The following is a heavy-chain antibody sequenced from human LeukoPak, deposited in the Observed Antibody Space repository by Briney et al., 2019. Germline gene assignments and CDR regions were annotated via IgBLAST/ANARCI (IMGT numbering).Heavy chain of an antibody. CDR2: IDPNSGGT. D-gene: IGHD6-13*01. CDR1: GYTFTGYD. CDR3: ARSAESSSWVEFDY. J-gene: IGHJ4*02. Sequence: ASVKVSCKASGYTFTGYDIHWVRQAPGEGLEWMGSIDPNSGGTASAQKFLDRVTMTRDTSISTVYMEVSRLGPDDTAVYYCARSAESSSWVEFDYWGQGTLVTVSS. V-gene: IGHV1-2*02.